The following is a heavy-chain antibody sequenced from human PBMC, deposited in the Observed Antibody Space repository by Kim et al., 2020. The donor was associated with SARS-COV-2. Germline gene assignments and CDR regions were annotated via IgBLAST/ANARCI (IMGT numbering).Heavy chain of an antibody. J-gene: IGHJ3*02. Sequence: PTFAQGFKGRFVFSMETSVTTAYLQISSLKAEDTAVYYCARVSLSDSFDIWGQGTMVTVSS. CDR3: ARVSLSDSFDI. V-gene: IGHV7-4-1*02. CDR2: P.